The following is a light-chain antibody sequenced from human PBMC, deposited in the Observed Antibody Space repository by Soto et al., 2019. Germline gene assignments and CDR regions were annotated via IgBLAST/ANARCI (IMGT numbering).Light chain of an antibody. Sequence: QSVLTQSPSASASLGASVKLTCTLSSGHSNYAIAWHQQQPEKGPRYLMKVDSDGSHSKGDGIPDRFSGSSSGAERYLAISSLQSEDEADYYCQTWDTGMEVFGGGTKVTVL. V-gene: IGLV4-69*01. CDR2: VDSDGSH. CDR1: SGHSNYA. J-gene: IGLJ3*02. CDR3: QTWDTGMEV.